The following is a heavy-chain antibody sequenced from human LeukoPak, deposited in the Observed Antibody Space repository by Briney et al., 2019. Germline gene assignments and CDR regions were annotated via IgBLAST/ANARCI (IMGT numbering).Heavy chain of an antibody. V-gene: IGHV3-74*01. CDR1: GFTFSTYW. CDR3: VRDTENIGYDAFEF. CDR2: LDRDGTTT. Sequence: GGSLRLSCVASGFTFSTYWMHWVRQAPGKGLEWVSRLDRDGTTTSYADSVYGRFTISRDNAKSTLCLQMRSLRAEDTAVYYCVRDTENIGYDAFEFWGHGTLVTVSS. D-gene: IGHD2/OR15-2a*01. J-gene: IGHJ5*01.